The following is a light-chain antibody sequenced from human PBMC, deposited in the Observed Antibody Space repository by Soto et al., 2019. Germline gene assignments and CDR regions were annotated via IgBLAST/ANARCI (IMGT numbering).Light chain of an antibody. CDR3: QQYGSSPIT. CDR2: GAS. J-gene: IGKJ5*01. CDR1: QSISSSY. V-gene: IGKV3-20*01. Sequence: EIVLTQSPGTLSLSPGERATLSCRTSQSISSSYSAWYQQKPGQAPRLLIYGASSRATGIPDRFSGSGSGTDFTLTISRLEPEDFAVYYCQQYGSSPITFGQGTRLEIK.